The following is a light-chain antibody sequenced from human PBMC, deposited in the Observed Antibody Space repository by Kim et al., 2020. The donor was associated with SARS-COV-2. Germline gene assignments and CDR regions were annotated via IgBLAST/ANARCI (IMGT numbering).Light chain of an antibody. CDR2: DAS. CDR1: QDIRNG. J-gene: IGKJ1*01. Sequence: AIQMTQSPSSLSASVGDRVTITCRASQDIRNGLGWYQHKPGKAPNLLIYDASTLQSGVPSRFSGSASGTNFTLTISSLQPEDFATYYCLLEYMYSCTFGQGTKVDIK. V-gene: IGKV1-6*01. CDR3: LLEYMYSCT.